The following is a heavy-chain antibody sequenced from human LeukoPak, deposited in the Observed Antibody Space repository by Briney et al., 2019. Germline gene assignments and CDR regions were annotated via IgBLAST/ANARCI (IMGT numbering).Heavy chain of an antibody. CDR3: AKGARITMIVVVIRSYEYFQH. D-gene: IGHD3-22*01. Sequence: PGGSLRLSCAASGFTFSSYAMSWVRQAPGKGLEWVSAISGSGGSTYYADSVKGRFTISRDNSKNTLYLQMNSLRAEDTAVYYCAKGARITMIVVVIRSYEYFQHWGQGTLVTVSS. CDR1: GFTFSSYA. CDR2: ISGSGGST. J-gene: IGHJ1*01. V-gene: IGHV3-23*01.